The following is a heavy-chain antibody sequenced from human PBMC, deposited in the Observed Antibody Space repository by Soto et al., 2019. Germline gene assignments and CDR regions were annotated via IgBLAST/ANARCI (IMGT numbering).Heavy chain of an antibody. V-gene: IGHV3-9*01. CDR2: INWNSGSI. Sequence: GGSLRLSCAASGFTFDDYAMHWVRQVPGKGPEWVSGINWNSGSIGYGDSVKGRFAISRDNAKNSLHLQMNSLSAEDTAFYYCVKDESINWYSGHFRHWGQGTLVTVSS. CDR1: GFTFDDYA. D-gene: IGHD6-13*01. CDR3: VKDESINWYSGHFRH. J-gene: IGHJ1*01.